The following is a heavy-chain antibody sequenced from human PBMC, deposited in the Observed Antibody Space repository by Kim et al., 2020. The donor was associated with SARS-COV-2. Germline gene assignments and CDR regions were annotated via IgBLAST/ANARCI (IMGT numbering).Heavy chain of an antibody. J-gene: IGHJ4*02. V-gene: IGHV1-18*04. CDR2: ISAYNGNT. Sequence: ASVKVSCKASGYTFTSYGISWVRQAPGQGLEWMGWISAYNGNTNYAQKLQGRVTMTTDTSTSTAYMELRSLRSDDTAVYYCARDPHIHTAMVPPDYWGQGTLVTVSS. CDR3: ARDPHIHTAMVPPDY. CDR1: GYTFTSYG. D-gene: IGHD5-18*01.